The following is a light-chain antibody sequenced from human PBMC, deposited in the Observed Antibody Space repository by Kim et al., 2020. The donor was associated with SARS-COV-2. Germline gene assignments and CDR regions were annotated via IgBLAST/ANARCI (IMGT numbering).Light chain of an antibody. CDR1: GGSIARNF. Sequence: GSTVPLSGTASGGSIARNFVQWYRQRPGSAPVTVIYEDNQRPSEIPDRLSGSINSAANSALLTISGLTTEDEAVYYCQSYDSRSWVFGGGTKVTVL. CDR2: EDN. CDR3: QSYDSRSWV. V-gene: IGLV6-57*02. J-gene: IGLJ3*02.